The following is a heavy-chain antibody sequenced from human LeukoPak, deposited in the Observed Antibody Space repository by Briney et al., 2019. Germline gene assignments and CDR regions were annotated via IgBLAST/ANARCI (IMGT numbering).Heavy chain of an antibody. CDR1: GFTFTSYS. Sequence: PGGSLRLSCAASGFTFTSYSMHWVRQAPGKGLEWVAFISPDGSIGNYADSVKGRFTISRDNSKNTVYLQINSLRPEDTALYHCAKDDHYDTRGHGWVFDIWGQGTVVTVSS. D-gene: IGHD3-22*01. V-gene: IGHV3-30*18. J-gene: IGHJ3*02. CDR3: AKDDHYDTRGHGWVFDI. CDR2: ISPDGSIG.